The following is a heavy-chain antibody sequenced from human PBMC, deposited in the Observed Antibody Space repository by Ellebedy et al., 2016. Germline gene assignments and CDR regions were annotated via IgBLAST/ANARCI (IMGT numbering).Heavy chain of an antibody. D-gene: IGHD4-17*01. CDR3: AKGRPRAAGDYGDHFDY. CDR1: GFTFSSYW. J-gene: IGHJ4*02. Sequence: GESLKISCAASGFTFSSYWMHWVRQAPGKGLVWVSRINSDGSSTSYADSVKGRFTISRDNAKNTLYLQMNSLRAEDTAVYYCAKGRPRAAGDYGDHFDYWGQGTLVTVSS. CDR2: INSDGSST. V-gene: IGHV3-74*01.